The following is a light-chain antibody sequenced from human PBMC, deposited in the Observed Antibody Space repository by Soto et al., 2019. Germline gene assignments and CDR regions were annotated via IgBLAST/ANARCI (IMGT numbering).Light chain of an antibody. CDR2: RAS. Sequence: IVMTQSPDILAVSPGETVTLSCRASQSLNDNLAWYQQKPGQAPRLLIFRASSRASGVPARFSGGGSGTEFTLTIRTLEPEDFAVYYCQQYGSSPRTFGQGTKVDIK. CDR1: QSLNDN. J-gene: IGKJ1*01. V-gene: IGKV3-20*01. CDR3: QQYGSSPRT.